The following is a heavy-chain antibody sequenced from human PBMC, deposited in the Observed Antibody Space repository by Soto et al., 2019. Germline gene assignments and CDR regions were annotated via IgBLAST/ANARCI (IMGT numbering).Heavy chain of an antibody. CDR3: ARDNGGSSGYYPYFDY. V-gene: IGHV3-7*03. CDR2: IKQDGSEK. Sequence: EVQLVESGGGLVQPGGSLRLSCAASGFTFSSYWMSWVRQAPGKGLEWVANIKQDGSEKYYVDSVKGRFTISRDNAKNSRYLQMNSLRAEDTAVYYCARDNGGSSGYYPYFDYWGQGTLVTVSS. CDR1: GFTFSSYW. D-gene: IGHD3-22*01. J-gene: IGHJ4*02.